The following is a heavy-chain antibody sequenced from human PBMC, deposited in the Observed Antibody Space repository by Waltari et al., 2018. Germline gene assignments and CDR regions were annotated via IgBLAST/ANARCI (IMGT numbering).Heavy chain of an antibody. Sequence: QVKLVQSGAAVKKPGASMKVSCKTSGYTFTNYYIYWVRQAPGQGLEWMRWNHPNSGTTAYAQNGKGRDTMTRDTNIMTADMELSRLRSDDTAVDYCTIHGSTNWGSHDAFDIGGQGTRGTVSS. D-gene: IGHD7-27*01. V-gene: IGHV1-2*02. CDR3: TIHGSTNWGSHDAFDI. CDR2: NHPNSGTT. CDR1: GYTFTNYY. J-gene: IGHJ3*02.